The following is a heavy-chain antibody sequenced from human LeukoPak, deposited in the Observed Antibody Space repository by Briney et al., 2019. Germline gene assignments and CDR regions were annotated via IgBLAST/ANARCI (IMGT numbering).Heavy chain of an antibody. CDR2: IYYTGST. D-gene: IGHD6-13*01. CDR1: GGSISGYY. J-gene: IGHJ5*02. Sequence: SETLSLTCTVSGGSISGYYWSWIRQPPGKGLEWIGYIYYTGSTNYNPSLKSRVTISVDTSKNQFSLKLSSVTAADTAVYYCARLPSSSWLNWFDPWGQGTLVTVSS. V-gene: IGHV4-59*01. CDR3: ARLPSSSWLNWFDP.